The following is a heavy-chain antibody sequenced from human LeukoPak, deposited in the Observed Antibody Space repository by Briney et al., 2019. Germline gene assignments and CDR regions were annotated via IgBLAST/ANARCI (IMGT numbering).Heavy chain of an antibody. CDR3: TKVEMSTSPGGIDY. CDR1: GFTFSNFG. V-gene: IGHV3-30*02. CDR2: IRYDGTNK. D-gene: IGHD5-24*01. Sequence: GGSLRLSCAASGFTFSNFGMHWVRQAPGKGLEWVTFIRYDGTNKYYADSVKGRFTISRDNSKNTLYLQMNSLRVEDTAIYYCTKVEMSTSPGGIDYWGQGTLVTVSS. J-gene: IGHJ4*02.